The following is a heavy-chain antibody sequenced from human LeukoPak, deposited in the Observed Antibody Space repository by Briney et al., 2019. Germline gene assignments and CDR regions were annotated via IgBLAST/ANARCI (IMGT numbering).Heavy chain of an antibody. CDR2: ISGSGGST. V-gene: IGHV3-23*01. J-gene: IGHJ4*02. Sequence: PGGSLGLSCAASGFTFSSYSMNWARQAPGKGLEWVSAISGSGGSTYYAASVKGRFTISRDNSKNTLYLQMNSLRAEDTAVYYCLAGTERIDYWGQGTLVTVSS. D-gene: IGHD6-19*01. CDR1: GFTFSSYS. CDR3: LAGTERIDY.